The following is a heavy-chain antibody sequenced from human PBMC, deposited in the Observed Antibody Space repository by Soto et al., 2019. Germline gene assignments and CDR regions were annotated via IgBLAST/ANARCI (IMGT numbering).Heavy chain of an antibody. CDR1: GYTFTGYY. CDR2: INPNSGGT. D-gene: IGHD3-9*01. J-gene: IGHJ5*02. V-gene: IGHV1-2*04. Sequence: ASVKVSCKASGYTFTGYYMHWVRQAPGQGLEWMGWINPNSGGTNYAQKFQGWVTMTRDTSISTAYMELSRLRSDDTAVYYCARGYYDILTGYYPRWFDPWGQGTLVTVSS. CDR3: ARGYYDILTGYYPRWFDP.